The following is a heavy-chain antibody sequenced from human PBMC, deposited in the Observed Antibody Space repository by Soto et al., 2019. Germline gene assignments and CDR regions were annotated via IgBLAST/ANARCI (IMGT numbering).Heavy chain of an antibody. D-gene: IGHD2-2*01. J-gene: IGHJ4*02. CDR3: GKTAAGATSLGY. CDR2: IRSINKNYAT. CDR1: GFDFSGSA. V-gene: IGHV3-73*02. Sequence: EVQLVESGGGLVQPGGSLKLSCAASGFDFSGSAIHWVRLPSGKGLEWVGRIRSINKNYATAYGASVRGRFTISRDDSSNTAFLEMNGRKIDDSAIYYCGKTAAGATSLGYWGQGTLVTVSS.